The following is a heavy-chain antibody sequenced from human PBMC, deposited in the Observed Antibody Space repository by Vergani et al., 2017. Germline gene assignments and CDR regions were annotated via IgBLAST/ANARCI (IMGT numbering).Heavy chain of an antibody. CDR3: GRHTIYTDS. CDR1: EYSFGNYW. V-gene: IGHV5-51*01. J-gene: IGHJ4*02. D-gene: IGHD3-3*01. Sequence: EVELVQSGPEMRKPGESLKISCKGSEYSFGNYWIGWVRQMPGKGLEWMGIIYPADSDTSYSLSFQGEVTISADKSISTAFLQWDSLKASDTALYSCGRHTIYTDSWGQETLVTVS. CDR2: IYPADSDT.